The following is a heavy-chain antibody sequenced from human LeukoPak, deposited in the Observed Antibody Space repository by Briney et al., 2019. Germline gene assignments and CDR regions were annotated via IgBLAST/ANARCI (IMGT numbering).Heavy chain of an antibody. CDR3: ARDSDGDYVFDY. CDR1: GFTFSSYA. J-gene: IGHJ4*02. Sequence: GGSLRLSCAASGFTFSSYAMHWVRQAPGKGPEYVSAISSNGGSTYYANSVKGRFTISRDNSKNTLYLQMGSLRAEDMAVYYCARDSDGDYVFDYWGQGTLVTVSS. V-gene: IGHV3-64*01. CDR2: ISSNGGST. D-gene: IGHD4-17*01.